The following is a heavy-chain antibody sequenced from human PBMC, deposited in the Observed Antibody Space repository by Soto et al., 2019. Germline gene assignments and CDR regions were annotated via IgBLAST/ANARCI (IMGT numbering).Heavy chain of an antibody. Sequence: EVQLVESGGGLVQPGGSLRLSCAASGFTVSRKYISWVSQAPGKGLEWVSLIPSGGTTYYADSVQGRITISGDRSKKMVHLATSRVRAEDTAVSYCARGEILCSAGSCYGVPMDSWGTGPTVNVSS. CDR2: IPSGGTT. CDR3: ARGEILCSAGSCYGVPMDS. D-gene: IGHD2-15*01. CDR1: GFTVSRKY. V-gene: IGHV3-66*01. J-gene: IGHJ6*03.